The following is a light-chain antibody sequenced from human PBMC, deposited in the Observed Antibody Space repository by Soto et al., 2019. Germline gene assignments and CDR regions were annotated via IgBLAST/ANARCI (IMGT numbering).Light chain of an antibody. CDR3: QQYGSSPRT. Sequence: EIVLTQSPDTLSLSPGKSATLSCRASQSVRSSYLAWYQQTPGQTPRLLIYAASSRATGIPDRFSGSGSGTDFSLTISRLEAEDFAVYYCQQYGSSPRTFGQGTKVEIK. J-gene: IGKJ1*01. CDR1: QSVRSSY. V-gene: IGKV3-20*01. CDR2: AAS.